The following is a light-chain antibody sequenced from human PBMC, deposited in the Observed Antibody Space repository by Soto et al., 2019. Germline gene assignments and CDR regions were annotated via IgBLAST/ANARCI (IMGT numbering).Light chain of an antibody. J-gene: IGKJ1*01. CDR1: QTVLYSSNNKNY. CDR3: QQHYSIPPWT. V-gene: IGKV4-1*01. CDR2: WAS. Sequence: DIVMTQSPDSLAVSLGERATINCKSSQTVLYSSNNKNYLAWYQQKPGQPPKLLISWASTRESGVPDRFSGSGSGTDFNLTISSLQADDVAIYHCQQHYSIPPWTFGQGTKVEIK.